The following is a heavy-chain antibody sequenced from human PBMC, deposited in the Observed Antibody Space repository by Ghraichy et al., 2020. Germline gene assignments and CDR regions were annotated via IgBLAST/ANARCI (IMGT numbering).Heavy chain of an antibody. D-gene: IGHD1-26*01. CDR2: IYSGGST. CDR1: GFTVSSNY. J-gene: IGHJ4*02. CDR3: ARILVGATFYFDY. Sequence: GGSLRLSCAASGFTVSSNYMSWVRQDPGKGLEWVSVIYSGGSTYYADSVKGRFTISRDNSKNTLYLQMNSLRAEDTAVYYCARILVGATFYFDYWGQGTLVTVSS. V-gene: IGHV3-53*01.